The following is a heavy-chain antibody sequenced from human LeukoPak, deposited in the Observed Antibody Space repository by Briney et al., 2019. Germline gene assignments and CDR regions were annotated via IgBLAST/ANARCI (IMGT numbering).Heavy chain of an antibody. D-gene: IGHD2-2*01. J-gene: IGHJ5*02. V-gene: IGHV4-61*01. Sequence: SETLSLTCTVSGGSLSSASYYWGWIRQPPGRGLEWIGYIYYSGTTNYNPSLKSRVTISGDTSKNQFSLKLSSVTAADTAVYYCAREGGYCSSTSCYAGWFDPWGQGTLVTVSS. CDR3: AREGGYCSSTSCYAGWFDP. CDR1: GGSLSSASYY. CDR2: IYYSGTT.